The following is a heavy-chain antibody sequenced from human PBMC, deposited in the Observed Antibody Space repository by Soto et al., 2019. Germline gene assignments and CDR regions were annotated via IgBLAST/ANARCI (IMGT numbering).Heavy chain of an antibody. CDR2: ISSSSSTI. V-gene: IGHV3-48*02. J-gene: IGHJ6*02. Sequence: GGSLRLSCAASGFTFSSYSMNWVRQAPGKGLEWVSYISSSSSTIYYADSVKGRFTISRDNAKNSLYLQMNSLRDEDTAVYYCARDRGMLTGTTYYYYYGMDVWGHGTTVTVSS. CDR1: GFTFSSYS. CDR3: ARDRGMLTGTTYYYYYGMDV. D-gene: IGHD1-7*01.